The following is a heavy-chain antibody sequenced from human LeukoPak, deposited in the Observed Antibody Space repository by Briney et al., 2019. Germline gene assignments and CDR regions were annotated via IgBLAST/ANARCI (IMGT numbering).Heavy chain of an antibody. CDR1: GGSFSGYY. V-gene: IGHV4-34*01. CDR2: INHSGST. J-gene: IGHJ6*03. CDR3: ARDLQDIVLIPQAAYYYYMDV. D-gene: IGHD2-8*01. Sequence: SETLSLTCAVYGGSFSGYYWSWNRQPPGKGLEWIGEINHSGSTNYNPSLKSRVTISVDTSKNQFSLKLSSVTAADTAVYYCARDLQDIVLIPQAAYYYYMDVWGKGTTVTVSS.